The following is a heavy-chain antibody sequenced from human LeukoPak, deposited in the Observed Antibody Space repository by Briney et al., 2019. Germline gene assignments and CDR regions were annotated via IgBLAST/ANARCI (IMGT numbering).Heavy chain of an antibody. D-gene: IGHD3-10*01. V-gene: IGHV1-18*04. CDR3: ATDHYNAFHF. CDR1: GYAFTTIG. J-gene: IGHJ3*01. CDR2: ISGANGNT. Sequence: ASVKVSCRASGYAFTTIGFSWVRQAPGQGLEWMGWISGANGNTNYAPQFQGRVTMTIDTSTSTAFMKLRSLRSDDTAVYSCATDHYNAFHFWGQGTMVIVSS.